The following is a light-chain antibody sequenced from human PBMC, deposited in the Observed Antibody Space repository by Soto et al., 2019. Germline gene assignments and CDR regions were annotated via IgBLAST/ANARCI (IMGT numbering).Light chain of an antibody. CDR2: GAS. V-gene: IGKV3-15*01. J-gene: IGKJ1*01. Sequence: EIVMTQSPATLSVSPGERATLSCRASQSVGTYLAWYQQKPGQAPRLLIYGASTRAAGILPSFSGGRSGTAFTLTISSLQSEDFAVYYCQQYNDWPRTFGQGTKVGIK. CDR3: QQYNDWPRT. CDR1: QSVGTY.